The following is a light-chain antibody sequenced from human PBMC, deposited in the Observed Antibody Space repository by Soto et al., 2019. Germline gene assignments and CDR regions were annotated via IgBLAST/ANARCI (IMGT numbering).Light chain of an antibody. CDR2: DVS. Sequence: QSVLTQPASVSGSPGQSITISWTVTRNDVGGYNYVSWYQQHPGKAPKLMIYDVSNRPSGVSNRFSGSKSGNTASLTISGLQAEDEADYYCSSYTCSSPYVCGTGTKVTGL. J-gene: IGLJ1*01. CDR1: RNDVGGYNY. V-gene: IGLV2-14*01. CDR3: SSYTCSSPYV.